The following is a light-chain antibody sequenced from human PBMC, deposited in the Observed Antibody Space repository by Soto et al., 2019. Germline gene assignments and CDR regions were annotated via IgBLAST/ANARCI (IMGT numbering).Light chain of an antibody. CDR2: AAS. V-gene: IGKV1-39*01. J-gene: IGKJ1*01. Sequence: DIQMTQSPPSLSASVGDRVTITCRASQSISSYVSWYQQKPGKAPKLLISAASSLQSGVPSRFSGSGSGTDFTLTISSLQPEDFGTYYCQQSFSTPRTFGQGTKVDIK. CDR3: QQSFSTPRT. CDR1: QSISSY.